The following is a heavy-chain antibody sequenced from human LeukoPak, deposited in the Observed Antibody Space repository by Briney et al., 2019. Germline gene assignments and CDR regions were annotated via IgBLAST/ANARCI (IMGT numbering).Heavy chain of an antibody. D-gene: IGHD3-10*02. CDR1: GFAFSSYA. V-gene: IGHV3-23*01. CDR2: ISGSAGST. CDR3: AKEMCGKLFFGPRFRR. Sequence: GGSLTLSCAASGFAFSSYAMSWVRQSPGKGLEWVAGISGSAGSTNHPYSVKGRFTISRANSKNTLQRPIYSLRAQDTAVLYCAKEMCGKLFFGPRFRRWGQGIIVTVSS. J-gene: IGHJ4*02.